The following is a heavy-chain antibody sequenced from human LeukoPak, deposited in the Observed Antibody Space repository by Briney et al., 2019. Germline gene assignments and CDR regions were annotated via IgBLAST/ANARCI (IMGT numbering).Heavy chain of an antibody. Sequence: PGGSLRLYCAASGFTFSSYAMHWVRQAPGKGLEWVAVISYDGSNKYYADSVKGRFTISRDNSKNTLYLQMNSLRAEDTAVYYCARDAVTKPFDYWGQGTLVTVSS. CDR1: GFTFSSYA. V-gene: IGHV3-30*04. CDR2: ISYDGSNK. CDR3: ARDAVTKPFDY. J-gene: IGHJ4*02. D-gene: IGHD4-17*01.